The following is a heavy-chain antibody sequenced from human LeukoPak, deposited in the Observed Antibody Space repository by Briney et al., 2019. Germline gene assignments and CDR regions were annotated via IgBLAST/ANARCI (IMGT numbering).Heavy chain of an antibody. CDR3: ARSSSGSYTLFDY. Sequence: PSETLSLTCTVSGGSISSYYWSWIRQPPAKGLGWVGYIYYSGSTNYNPSLKSRVTISVDTSKNQFSLKLSSVTAADTAVYYCARSSSGSYTLFDYWGQGTLVTVSS. CDR2: IYYSGST. J-gene: IGHJ4*02. CDR1: GGSISSYY. D-gene: IGHD1-26*01. V-gene: IGHV4-59*12.